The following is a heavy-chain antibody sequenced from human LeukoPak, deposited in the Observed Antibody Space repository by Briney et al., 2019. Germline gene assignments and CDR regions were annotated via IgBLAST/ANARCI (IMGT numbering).Heavy chain of an antibody. J-gene: IGHJ6*02. CDR1: GFTFSSYA. CDR2: ISSNGGST. D-gene: IGHD5-18*01. Sequence: GGSLRLSCSASGFTFSSYAMHWVRQAPGKGLEYVSAISSNGGSTYYADSVKGRFTISRDNAKNTLYLQMNSLRAEDTAVYYCAREDAAIDYYYYYGMDVWGQGTTVTVSS. CDR3: AREDAAIDYYYYYGMDV. V-gene: IGHV3-64*04.